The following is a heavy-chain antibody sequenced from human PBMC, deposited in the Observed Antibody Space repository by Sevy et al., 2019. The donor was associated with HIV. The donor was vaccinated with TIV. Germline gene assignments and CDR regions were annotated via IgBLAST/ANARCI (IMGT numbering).Heavy chain of an antibody. D-gene: IGHD6-13*01. Sequence: GGSLRLSCAASGFTFSSYAMSWVRQAPGKGLEWVSAISASGGSTYYADSVKGRFTISRDNSQNTLYVQMNSLRAEDTALYYCAKGSTIAAAGESWFDPWGQGTLVTVSS. CDR1: GFTFSSYA. CDR3: AKGSTIAAAGESWFDP. J-gene: IGHJ5*02. CDR2: ISASGGST. V-gene: IGHV3-23*01.